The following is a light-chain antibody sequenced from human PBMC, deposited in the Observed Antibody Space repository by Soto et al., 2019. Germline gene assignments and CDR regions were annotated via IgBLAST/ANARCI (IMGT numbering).Light chain of an antibody. CDR1: NLGTKT. J-gene: IGLJ3*02. V-gene: IGLV3-21*02. CDR2: DDS. CDR3: MCYAGGNNWV. Sequence: SYELTQPPSVSVPPGQTARLTCVGNNLGTKTVHWYQRRPGQAPILVVYDDSDRPSGIPERFSGSNSANTATLTISRVEAGDEADYYCMCYAGGNNWVFGGGTKLTVL.